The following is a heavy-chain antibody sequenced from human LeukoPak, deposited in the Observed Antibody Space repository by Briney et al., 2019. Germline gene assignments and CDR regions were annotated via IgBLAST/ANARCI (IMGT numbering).Heavy chain of an antibody. CDR3: ARDIAAAGTPGDWFDP. J-gene: IGHJ5*02. Sequence: SETLSLTCTVSGGSISSYYWSWIRQPPGKGLEWIGYIYYSGSTNYNPSLKSRVTISVDTSKNQFSPKLSSVTAADTAVYYCARDIAAAGTPGDWFDPWGQGTLVTVSS. CDR1: GGSISSYY. CDR2: IYYSGST. V-gene: IGHV4-59*01. D-gene: IGHD6-13*01.